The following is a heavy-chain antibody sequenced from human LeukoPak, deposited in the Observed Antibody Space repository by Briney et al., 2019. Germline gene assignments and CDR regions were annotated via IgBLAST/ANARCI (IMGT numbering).Heavy chain of an antibody. CDR1: GFTFSSYG. J-gene: IGHJ5*02. V-gene: IGHV3-30*02. Sequence: PGGSLRLSRAASGFTFSSYGMHWVRQAPGKGLEWVAFIRYDGSNKYYADSVKGRFTISRDNSKNTLYLQMNSLRAEDTAVYYCAKDRLLAIFGVEYNWFDPWGQGTLVTVSS. CDR2: IRYDGSNK. CDR3: AKDRLLAIFGVEYNWFDP. D-gene: IGHD3-3*01.